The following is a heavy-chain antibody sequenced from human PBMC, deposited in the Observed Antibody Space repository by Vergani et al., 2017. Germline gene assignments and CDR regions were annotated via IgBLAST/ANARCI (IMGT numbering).Heavy chain of an antibody. CDR2: IYTSGST. CDR1: GGSISSGSYY. J-gene: IGHJ4*02. CDR3: ARDYYGEMDY. Sequence: QVQLQESGPGLVKPSQTLSLTCTVSGGSISSGSYYWSWIRQPAGKGLEWIGRIYTSGSTNYNPSLKSRVPISVDTSKNQFSLKLSSVTAADTAVYYCARDYYGEMDYWGQGTLVTVSS. V-gene: IGHV4-61*02. D-gene: IGHD4-17*01.